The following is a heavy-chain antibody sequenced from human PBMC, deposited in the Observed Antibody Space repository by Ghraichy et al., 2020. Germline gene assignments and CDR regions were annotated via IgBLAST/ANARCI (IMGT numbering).Heavy chain of an antibody. V-gene: IGHV1-18*04. J-gene: IGHJ5*02. CDR1: GYTFTSYG. D-gene: IGHD1-26*01. Sequence: ASVKVSCKASGYTFTSYGISWVRQAPGQGLEWMGWTSAYNDDTNYAQKFRGRVTMTTDTSTNTAYMEVSSLRSDDTAVYYCARDWDGRDDCFDPWGQGTLVTVSS. CDR3: ARDWDGRDDCFDP. CDR2: TSAYNDDT.